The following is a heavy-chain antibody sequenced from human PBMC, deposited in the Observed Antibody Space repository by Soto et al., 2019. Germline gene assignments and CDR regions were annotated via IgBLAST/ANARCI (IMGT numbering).Heavy chain of an antibody. CDR2: IYYSGST. CDR1: GCSISSYY. Sequence: SETLSLTFTVSGCSISSYYWSWIRQPPGKGLEWIRYIYYSGSTNYNPSLKRRVTISVDTSKNQFSLKLSSVTAADTAVYYCARRYGSAFDIWGQGTMVTVSS. J-gene: IGHJ3*02. CDR3: ARRYGSAFDI. V-gene: IGHV4-59*01. D-gene: IGHD3-10*01.